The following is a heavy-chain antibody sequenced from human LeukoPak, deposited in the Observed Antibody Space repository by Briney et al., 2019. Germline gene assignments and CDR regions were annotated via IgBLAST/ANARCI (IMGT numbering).Heavy chain of an antibody. CDR1: GFTFSSYW. J-gene: IGHJ4*02. D-gene: IGHD4-17*01. Sequence: GGSLRLSCAASGFTFSSYWMSWVRQAPGKGLEWVANIKQDGSEKYYVDSVKGRFTISRDNSKNTLYLQMNSLRAEDTAVYYCAKSADYGDYGDYWGQGTLVTVSS. CDR3: AKSADYGDYGDY. CDR2: IKQDGSEK. V-gene: IGHV3-7*03.